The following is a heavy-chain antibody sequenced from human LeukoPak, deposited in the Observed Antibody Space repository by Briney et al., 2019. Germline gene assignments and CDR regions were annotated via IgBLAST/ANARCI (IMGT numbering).Heavy chain of an antibody. CDR1: GYTFTKNY. Sequence: ASVKVSCKSSGYTFTKNYMHWVRQAPGQGLEWMGIINPSGGSTRYAEKDQGRVTMTRDTSTSTVYMDVNSLKSGDTAVYYCARGPDYALTGEYWGQGTLVTVSS. J-gene: IGHJ4*02. CDR3: ARGPDYALTGEY. V-gene: IGHV1-46*01. CDR2: INPSGGST. D-gene: IGHD7-27*01.